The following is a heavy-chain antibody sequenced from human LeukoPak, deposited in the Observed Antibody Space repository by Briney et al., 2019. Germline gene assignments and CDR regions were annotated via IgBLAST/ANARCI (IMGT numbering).Heavy chain of an antibody. Sequence: PSETLSLTCAVSGGSISSSNWWSWVRQPPGKGLEWIGEIYHSGSTNYNPSLKSRVTISVDKSKNQFSLKLSSVTAADTAVYYCASTSYDSSGYYYVASPHFDYWGQGTLVTVSS. D-gene: IGHD3-22*01. CDR3: ASTSYDSSGYYYVASPHFDY. V-gene: IGHV4-4*02. CDR1: GGSISSSNW. J-gene: IGHJ4*02. CDR2: IYHSGST.